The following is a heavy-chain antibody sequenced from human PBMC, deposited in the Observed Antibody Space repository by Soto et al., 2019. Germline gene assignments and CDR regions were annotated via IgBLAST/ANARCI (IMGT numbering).Heavy chain of an antibody. CDR3: AREGASGSHIGY. Sequence: QVQLVQSGVEVKKPGSSVKVSCKASGGTFSSYAISWVRQAPGQGLEWMGGIIPIFGTANYAQKFQGRVTITADEYTSTAYMELSSLRSEDTAVYYCAREGASGSHIGYWGQGTLVTVSS. CDR1: GGTFSSYA. CDR2: IIPIFGTA. D-gene: IGHD3-22*01. J-gene: IGHJ4*02. V-gene: IGHV1-69*01.